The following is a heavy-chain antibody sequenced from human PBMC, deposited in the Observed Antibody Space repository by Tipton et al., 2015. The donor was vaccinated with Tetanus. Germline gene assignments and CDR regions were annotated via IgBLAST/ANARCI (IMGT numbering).Heavy chain of an antibody. V-gene: IGHV3-30*03. CDR1: GFTFSNSG. D-gene: IGHD6-13*01. J-gene: IGHJ4*02. Sequence: QLVQSGGGVVQPGRSLRLSCAASGFTFSNSGMHWVRQAPGKGLEWVAIISYDGNYQSYAESVKGRFTISRDNSKSTLFLQMNGLKEEDTDIYYCIYSIIRSAFDYWGQGSLVTVSS. CDR3: IYSIIRSAFDY. CDR2: ISYDGNYQ.